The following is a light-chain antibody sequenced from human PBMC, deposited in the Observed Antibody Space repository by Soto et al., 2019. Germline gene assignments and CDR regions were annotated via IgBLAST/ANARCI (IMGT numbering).Light chain of an antibody. CDR2: DAS. J-gene: IGKJ5*01. CDR1: QSISSW. V-gene: IGKV1-5*01. Sequence: IQMNQNTLNLSASVGNKVNITCRASQSISSWLAWYQQKPGKAPKLLIYDASSLESGVPSRFSGSGSGTEFTLTIISLQPDDFTVYYCQQYGISPVTFGQGGLLEIK. CDR3: QQYGISPVT.